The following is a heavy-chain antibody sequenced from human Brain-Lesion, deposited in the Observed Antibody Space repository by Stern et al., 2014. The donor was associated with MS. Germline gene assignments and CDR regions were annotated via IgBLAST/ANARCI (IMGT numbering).Heavy chain of an antibody. V-gene: IGHV4-61*02. CDR3: ARAYYYDTSGDSDAFNI. J-gene: IGHJ3*02. D-gene: IGHD3-22*01. CDR1: GASISSGTYF. CDR2: ISPSGSP. Sequence: QLQLQESGPGLVKPSQTLSLTCTVSGASISSGTYFWTWLLQPAGKGLEWIGRISPSGSPTYTPPLKGRVTIPLDTSKKEFSLKLSSVTAADTAVYYCARAYYYDTSGDSDAFNIWGQGTQVTVSS.